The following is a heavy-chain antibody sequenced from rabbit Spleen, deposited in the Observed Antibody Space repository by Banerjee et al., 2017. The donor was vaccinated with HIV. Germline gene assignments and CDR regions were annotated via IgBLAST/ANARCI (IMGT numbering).Heavy chain of an antibody. V-gene: IGHV1S40*01. J-gene: IGHJ4*01. D-gene: IGHD2-1*01. CDR1: GFSFSSSYY. Sequence: QSLEESGGDLVKPGASLTLTCTASGFSFSSSYYMCWVRQAPGKGLECIACIYGGSADSTWYASWAKGRFTISKTSSTTVTLQMTSLTAADTATYFCARGSATMTMVITGYYLSLWGQGTLVTVS. CDR3: ARGSATMTMVITGYYLSL. CDR2: IYGGSADST.